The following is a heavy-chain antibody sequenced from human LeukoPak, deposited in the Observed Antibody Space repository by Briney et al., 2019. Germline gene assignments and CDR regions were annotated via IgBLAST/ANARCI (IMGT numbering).Heavy chain of an antibody. CDR1: GFTFNNYA. CDR3: AKGPKLGDGFHCDY. CDR2: ISGSDTNT. J-gene: IGHJ4*02. V-gene: IGHV3-23*01. Sequence: GGSLRLSCAASGFTFNNYALSWVRQAPGKGLEWVSTISGSDTNTYYADSVKGRFTISRDISKNTPYLQMNSLRVEDTAVYYCAKGPKLGDGFHCDYWGQGTLVTVSS. D-gene: IGHD5-24*01.